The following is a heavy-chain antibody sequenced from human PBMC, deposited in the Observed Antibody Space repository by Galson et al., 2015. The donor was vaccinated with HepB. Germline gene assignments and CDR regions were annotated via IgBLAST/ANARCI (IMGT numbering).Heavy chain of an antibody. J-gene: IGHJ3*02. D-gene: IGHD2-2*02. Sequence: SLRLSCAASGFTFSSYGMHWVRQAPGKGLEWVAVIWYDGSNKYYADSVKGRFTISRDNSKNTLYLQMNSLRAEDTAVYYCARAGCSSTSCYNDAFDIWGQGTMVTVSS. CDR3: ARAGCSSTSCYNDAFDI. CDR1: GFTFSSYG. CDR2: IWYDGSNK. V-gene: IGHV3-33*01.